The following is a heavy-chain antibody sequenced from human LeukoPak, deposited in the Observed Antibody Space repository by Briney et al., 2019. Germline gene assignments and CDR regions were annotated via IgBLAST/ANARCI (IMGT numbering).Heavy chain of an antibody. V-gene: IGHV3-21*04. CDR3: ARGYSSSWYIDYFDY. Sequence: GGSLRLSCAASGFTFSSYSMNWVRQAPGKGLEWVSSISSSSSYIYYADSVKGRFTISRDNAKNSLYLQMNSLRAEDTAVYFCARGYSSSWYIDYFDYWGQGTLVTVSS. CDR2: ISSSSSYI. J-gene: IGHJ4*02. D-gene: IGHD6-13*01. CDR1: GFTFSSYS.